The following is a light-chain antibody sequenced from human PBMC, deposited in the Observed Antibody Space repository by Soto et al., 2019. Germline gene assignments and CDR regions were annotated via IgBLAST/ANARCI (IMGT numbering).Light chain of an antibody. Sequence: DIQMTQSPSTLSASVGDRVTITCRASQSISTWLAWYQQKPGKAPKLLIYDASSLESGAPSRFSGSGSGTEFTLTISRLQPDDFATYYCQQYNSYLTFGQGTKVESK. CDR2: DAS. J-gene: IGKJ1*01. V-gene: IGKV1-5*01. CDR1: QSISTW. CDR3: QQYNSYLT.